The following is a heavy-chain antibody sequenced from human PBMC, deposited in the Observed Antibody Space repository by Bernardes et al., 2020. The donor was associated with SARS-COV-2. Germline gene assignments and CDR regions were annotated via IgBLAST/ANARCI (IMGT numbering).Heavy chain of an antibody. CDR3: ARSAGMDV. Sequence: GCPRLSPARSRFDSRAYWMTWVLPSPGKGLEWVAHIKRDGSETYYVDSVKGRFTISRDNAKNLVFLQMNSLRAEDTAVFYCARSAGMDVWGQGTMVTVSS. V-gene: IGHV3-7*03. J-gene: IGHJ6*02. CDR1: RFDSRAYW. CDR2: IKRDGSET.